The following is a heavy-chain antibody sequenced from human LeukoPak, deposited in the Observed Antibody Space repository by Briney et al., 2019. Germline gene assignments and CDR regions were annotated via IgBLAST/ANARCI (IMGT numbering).Heavy chain of an antibody. CDR2: IKQDGSEF. D-gene: IGHD2-15*01. CDR3: ARDWEYCSGGSCLVFTRVYYYYMDV. Sequence: PGGSLRLSCAASGFTFSSYWMSWVRQVPGKGLEWVANIKQDGSEFYYVDSVKGRFTISRDNAKNSLFLQMNSLRAEDTAVYYCARDWEYCSGGSCLVFTRVYYYYMDVWGKGTTVTVSS. CDR1: GFTFSSYW. V-gene: IGHV3-7*01. J-gene: IGHJ6*03.